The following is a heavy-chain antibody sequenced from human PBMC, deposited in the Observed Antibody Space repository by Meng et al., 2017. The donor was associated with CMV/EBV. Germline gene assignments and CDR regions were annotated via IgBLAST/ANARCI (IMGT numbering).Heavy chain of an antibody. D-gene: IGHD2-2*01. J-gene: IGHJ4*02. CDR1: GFIVSSKY. V-gene: IGHV3-74*01. CDR2: INSDGRYT. Sequence: GGSLRLSCAASGFIVSSKYMSWVRQSPGKGLLWVSRINSDGRYTNYADSVRGRFTISRDNAKNTLYLQMNSLRAEDTAVYYCARDYSEGTSPYYFDYWGQGTLVTVSS. CDR3: ARDYSEGTSPYYFDY.